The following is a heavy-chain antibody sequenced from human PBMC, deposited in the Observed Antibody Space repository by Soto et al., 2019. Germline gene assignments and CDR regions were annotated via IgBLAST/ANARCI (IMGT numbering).Heavy chain of an antibody. CDR3: ARAPDY. CDR2: INHSGST. CDR1: GGSFSGYY. V-gene: IGHV4-34*01. Sequence: SETLSLTCAVYGGSFSGYYLSWIRQPPGKGLEWIGEINHSGSTNYNPSLKSRVTISVDTSKNQFSLKLSSVTAADTAVYYCARAPDYWGQGILVTVS. J-gene: IGHJ4*02.